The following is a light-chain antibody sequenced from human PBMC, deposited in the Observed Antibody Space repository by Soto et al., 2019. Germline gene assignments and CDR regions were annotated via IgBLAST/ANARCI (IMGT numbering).Light chain of an antibody. V-gene: IGKV3-20*01. J-gene: IGKJ1*01. CDR1: QFVSSN. CDR3: QQYGSSPWT. Sequence: EIVMTQSPVTLSVSPGERATLSCRASQFVSSNLAWYQQKPGQAPRLLIYGAYTRATGIQARFSGSGSGTDFTLTIRRLEPEDFAVYYCQQYGSSPWTFGQGTKVDIK. CDR2: GAY.